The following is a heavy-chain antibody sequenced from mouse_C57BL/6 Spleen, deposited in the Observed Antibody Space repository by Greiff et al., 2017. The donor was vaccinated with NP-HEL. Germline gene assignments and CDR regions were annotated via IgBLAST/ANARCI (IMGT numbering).Heavy chain of an antibody. CDR1: GFTFTDYY. CDR3: TTGNYYGSSSWFAY. V-gene: IGHV14-1*01. Sequence: VHVKQSGAELVRPGASVKLSCTASGFTFTDYYMHWVKQRPEQGLEWIGRIDPEDGDTEYAPKFQGKATMTAATSSNTAYLQLSSLTSEDTAVYYCTTGNYYGSSSWFAYWGQGTLVTVSA. CDR2: IDPEDGDT. D-gene: IGHD1-1*01. J-gene: IGHJ3*01.